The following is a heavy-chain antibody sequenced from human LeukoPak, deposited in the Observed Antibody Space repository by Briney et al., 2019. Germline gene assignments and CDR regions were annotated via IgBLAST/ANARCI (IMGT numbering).Heavy chain of an antibody. CDR1: GLPFHISW. D-gene: IGHD1-26*01. J-gene: IGHJ4*02. CDR3: AKDYYGALDY. V-gene: IGHV3-74*01. Sequence: GGSLRLSCAASGLPFHISWMHSVRQAPGKGLVWVSRITSDGSTTTYADSVKGRFTISRDNAKNTLFLQMNSLRAEDTAVYYCAKDYYGALDYWGRGTLVTVSS. CDR2: ITSDGSTT.